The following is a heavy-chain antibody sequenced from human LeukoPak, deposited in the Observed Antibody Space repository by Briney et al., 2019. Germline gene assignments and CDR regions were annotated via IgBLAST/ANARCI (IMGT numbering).Heavy chain of an antibody. D-gene: IGHD6-13*01. CDR2: IYSGGST. J-gene: IGHJ6*02. CDR3: ASSSYYYYGMDV. V-gene: IGHV3-66*01. Sequence: PGGSLRLSCAASGFTVSSNYMSWVRQAPGKGLEWVSVIYSGGSTYYADSVKGRFTISRDNSKNTLYLQMNSLRAEDTAVYYCASSSYYYYGMDVWGQGTTVTVFS. CDR1: GFTVSSNY.